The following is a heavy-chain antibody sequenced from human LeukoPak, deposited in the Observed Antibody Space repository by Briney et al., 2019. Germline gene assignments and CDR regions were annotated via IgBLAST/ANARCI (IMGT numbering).Heavy chain of an antibody. V-gene: IGHV1-2*02. J-gene: IGHJ4*02. CDR1: GYTFTEYH. Sequence: ASVKVSCKASGYTFTEYHMHWVRPPAGQRLEWMGWINPNSGGTNYAQKFQGRVTMTRDTSISTAYMELSRLRSDDTAVYYCASEYGDRNDYWGQGTLVTVSS. CDR3: ASEYGDRNDY. D-gene: IGHD4-17*01. CDR2: INPNSGGT.